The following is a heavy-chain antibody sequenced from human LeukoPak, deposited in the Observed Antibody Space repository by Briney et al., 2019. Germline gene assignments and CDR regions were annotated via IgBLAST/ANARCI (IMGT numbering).Heavy chain of an antibody. V-gene: IGHV3-30*02. CDR1: GFTFSSYG. CDR2: IRYDGSNK. CDR3: TKDLLFGPPSAAVAGTCDY. J-gene: IGHJ4*02. D-gene: IGHD6-19*01. Sequence: GGSLRLSCAASGFTFSSYGMHWVRQAPGKGLEWVAFIRYDGSNKYYADSVKGRFTISRDNSKNTLYLQMNSLRAEDTAVYYCTKDLLFGPPSAAVAGTCDYWGQGTLVTVSS.